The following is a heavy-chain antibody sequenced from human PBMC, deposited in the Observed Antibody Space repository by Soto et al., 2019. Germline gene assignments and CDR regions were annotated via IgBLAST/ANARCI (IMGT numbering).Heavy chain of an antibody. V-gene: IGHV4-34*01. D-gene: IGHD3-9*01. CDR1: GGSFSGYY. J-gene: IGHJ6*02. CDR2: INHSGST. CDR3: ARFGGRLYYDILTGYYNYYGRDV. Sequence: SETLSLTCAVYGGSFSGYYWSWIRQPPGKGLEWIGEINHSGSTNYNPSLKSRVTISVDTSKNQFSLKLSSVTAADTAVYYCARFGGRLYYDILTGYYNYYGRDVWGQGTTVTVSS.